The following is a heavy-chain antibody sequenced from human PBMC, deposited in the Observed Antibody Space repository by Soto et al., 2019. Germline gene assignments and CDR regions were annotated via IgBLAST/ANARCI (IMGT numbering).Heavy chain of an antibody. CDR1: GFTFSSYA. CDR3: VKALRYFDWLPDFDY. CDR2: ISSNGGST. V-gene: IGHV3-64D*06. Sequence: PGGSLRLSCSASGFTFSSYAMHWVRQAPGKGLEYVSAISSNGGSTYYADSVKGRFTISRDNSKNTLYLQMSSLRAEDTAVYYCVKALRYFDWLPDFDYWGQGTRVTVS. J-gene: IGHJ4*02. D-gene: IGHD3-9*01.